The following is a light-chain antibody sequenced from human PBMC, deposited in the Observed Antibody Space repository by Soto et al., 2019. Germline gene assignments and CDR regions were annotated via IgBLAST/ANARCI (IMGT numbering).Light chain of an antibody. CDR3: QHYNSYSEA. CDR1: QTISSW. CDR2: KAS. V-gene: IGKV1-5*03. Sequence: DIQMTQSPSTLSGSVGDRVTITCRASQTISSWLAWYQQKPGKAPKLLIYKASTSKSGVPSRFSGSGSGTEFTLTISSLQPDDFATYDCQHYNSYSEAFGQGTKVELK. J-gene: IGKJ1*01.